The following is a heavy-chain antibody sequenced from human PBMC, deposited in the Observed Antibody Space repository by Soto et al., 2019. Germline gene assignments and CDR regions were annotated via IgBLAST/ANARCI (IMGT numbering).Heavy chain of an antibody. CDR2: IAQDGSEE. CDR3: ATANRGFSPTY. J-gene: IGHJ4*02. CDR1: GFTFYSYW. D-gene: IGHD2-8*01. Sequence: EVQLVESGGGVVQPGGSLRLSCAASGFTFYSYWMSWVRQAPGRGLESAANIAQDGSEEYYVDSVKGRFTISRDNVRNSLYLQMNSLRAEDTAMYFCATANRGFSPTYWGQGTLVTVSS. V-gene: IGHV3-7*01.